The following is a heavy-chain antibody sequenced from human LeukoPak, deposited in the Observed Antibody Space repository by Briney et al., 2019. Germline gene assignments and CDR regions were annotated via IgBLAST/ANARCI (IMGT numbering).Heavy chain of an antibody. CDR2: ISAYNGNT. J-gene: IGHJ4*02. V-gene: IGHV1-18*01. CDR1: GYTFTNYG. D-gene: IGHD1-26*01. Sequence: ASVKVSCKASGYTFTNYGISWVRQAPGQGLEWMGWISAYNGNTNYAQKLQGRVTMTTDTSTSTAYMELRSLRSDDTAVYYCARAVGATLLYYFDYWGQGTLVTVSS. CDR3: ARAVGATLLYYFDY.